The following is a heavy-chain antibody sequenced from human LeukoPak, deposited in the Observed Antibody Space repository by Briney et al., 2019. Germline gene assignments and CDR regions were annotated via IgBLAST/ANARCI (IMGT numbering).Heavy chain of an antibody. D-gene: IGHD2-15*01. CDR2: IYPGDSDT. J-gene: IGHJ3*02. CDR1: GYSFTSYW. V-gene: IGHV5-51*01. CDR3: ARSVEYCSGGSCYGRAFDI. Sequence: GESLKISCKGSGYSFTSYWIGWVRQMPGKGLEGMGIIYPGDSDTRYSPSFQGQVTISADKSISTAYLQWSSLKASDTAMYYCARSVEYCSGGSCYGRAFDIWGQGTMVTVSS.